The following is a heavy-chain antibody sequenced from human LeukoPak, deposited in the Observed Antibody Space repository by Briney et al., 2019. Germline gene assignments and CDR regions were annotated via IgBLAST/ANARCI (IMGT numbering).Heavy chain of an antibody. Sequence: ASVKVSCKASGYTFTSYGISWVRQAPGQGLEWVGWISAYNGNTNYAQKLQGRVTMTTDTSTSTAYMELRSLRSDDTAVYYCARADWNDGVDDYWGQGTLVTVSS. V-gene: IGHV1-18*01. CDR2: ISAYNGNT. CDR3: ARADWNDGVDDY. D-gene: IGHD1-1*01. CDR1: GYTFTSYG. J-gene: IGHJ4*02.